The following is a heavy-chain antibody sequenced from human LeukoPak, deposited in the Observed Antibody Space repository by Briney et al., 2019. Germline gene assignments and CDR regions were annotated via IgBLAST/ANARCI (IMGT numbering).Heavy chain of an antibody. D-gene: IGHD2-8*01. V-gene: IGHV3-33*01. CDR1: GVILNDYG. J-gene: IGHJ6*02. CDR2: IWFDKNQ. Sequence: TGGSLRLSCAASGVILNDYGMHWVRQAPGKGLEWVADIWFDKNQHFADSVKGRFAISRDNSKNTVYLQINSLRAEDTAVYYCARDRHCVNGVCHSPPGMDVWGQGTTVTVSS. CDR3: ARDRHCVNGVCHSPPGMDV.